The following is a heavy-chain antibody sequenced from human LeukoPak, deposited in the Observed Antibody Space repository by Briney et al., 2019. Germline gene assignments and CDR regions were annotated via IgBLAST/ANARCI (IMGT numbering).Heavy chain of an antibody. CDR1: GYTFTSYG. Sequence: ASVKVSCKXSGYTFTSYGISWVRQAPGQGLEWMGWISAYNGNTNYSQKHQGRVTITTDTSTSTAYMELSSLRSDDTAVYSCARDMSPPSYSLFYLWGQGNLVSVSS. J-gene: IGHJ5*02. D-gene: IGHD2-15*01. CDR3: ARDMSPPSYSLFYL. V-gene: IGHV1-18*01. CDR2: ISAYNGNT.